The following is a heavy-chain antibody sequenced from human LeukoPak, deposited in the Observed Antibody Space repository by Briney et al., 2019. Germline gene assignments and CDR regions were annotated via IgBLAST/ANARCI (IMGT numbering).Heavy chain of an antibody. V-gene: IGHV3-48*03. CDR3: AELGITMIGGV. CDR1: GFTFSRYE. D-gene: IGHD3-10*02. CDR2: ISSSGSTI. J-gene: IGHJ6*04. Sequence: GSLRLSCASSGFTFSRYEMNWVRQAPGQGLEWVSYISSSGSTIYYADSVKGRFTISRDNDKNSLYLQMNSLRAEDTAVYYCAELGITMIGGVWGKGTTVTISS.